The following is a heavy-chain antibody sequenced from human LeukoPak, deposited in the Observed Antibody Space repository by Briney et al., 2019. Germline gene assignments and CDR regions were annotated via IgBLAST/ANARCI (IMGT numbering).Heavy chain of an antibody. J-gene: IGHJ3*02. CDR2: IYYSGST. D-gene: IGHD3-9*01. Sequence: SETLSLTCTVSGGSISSYYWSWIRQPPGKGLEWIGYIYYSGSTNYNPSLKSRVTISVDTSKNQFSLKLSSVTAADTAVYYCARVNVADYDILTGYYRGDAFDIWGQGTMVTVSS. CDR1: GGSISSYY. V-gene: IGHV4-59*01. CDR3: ARVNVADYDILTGYYRGDAFDI.